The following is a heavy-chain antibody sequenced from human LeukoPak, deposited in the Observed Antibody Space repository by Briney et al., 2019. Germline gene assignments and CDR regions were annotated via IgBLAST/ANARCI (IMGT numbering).Heavy chain of an antibody. J-gene: IGHJ4*02. Sequence: VASVKVSCKASGYTFSSYGISWVRQAPGQGLEWMGWISAYNGNTDYAQNLRGRLIMTTDTSTSTAYMELRSLRSDDTAVYYCARDSIDGSGTYYNDSPDYWGQGTLVTVSS. CDR1: GYTFSSYG. CDR3: ARDSIDGSGTYYNDSPDY. D-gene: IGHD3-10*01. V-gene: IGHV1-18*01. CDR2: ISAYNGNT.